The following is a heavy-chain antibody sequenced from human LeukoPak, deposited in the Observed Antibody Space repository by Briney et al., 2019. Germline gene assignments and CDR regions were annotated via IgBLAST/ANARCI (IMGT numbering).Heavy chain of an antibody. CDR2: ISGSGGST. Sequence: QPGGSLRLSCAASGFTFSSYAMSWVRQAPGKGLEWVSAISGSGGSTYYADSVKGRFTISRDNSKNTLYLRMNSLRAEDTAVYYCAKGRYCSGGSCYPRGNWFDPLGQGTLVTVSS. CDR3: AKGRYCSGGSCYPRGNWFDP. CDR1: GFTFSSYA. J-gene: IGHJ5*02. D-gene: IGHD2-15*01. V-gene: IGHV3-23*01.